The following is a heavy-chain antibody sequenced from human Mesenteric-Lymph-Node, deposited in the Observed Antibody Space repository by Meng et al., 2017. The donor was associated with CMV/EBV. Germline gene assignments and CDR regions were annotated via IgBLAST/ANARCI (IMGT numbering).Heavy chain of an antibody. J-gene: IGHJ4*02. D-gene: IGHD2-8*01. CDR2: ISGSNGNT. CDR3: ARTNGVSKFDY. Sequence: ASVKVSCKASGYTFTSFGVSWGRQAPGQGLEWMGWISGSNGNTNYAQKLQGRVTMTADTSTSTASMELRSLRSDDTAVYYCARTNGVSKFDYWGQGTLVTVSS. CDR1: GYTFTSFG. V-gene: IGHV1-18*01.